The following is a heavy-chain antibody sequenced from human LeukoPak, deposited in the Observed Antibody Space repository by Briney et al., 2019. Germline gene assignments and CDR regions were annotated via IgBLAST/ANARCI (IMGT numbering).Heavy chain of an antibody. CDR3: ARGYSGYQYYYYMDV. CDR2: MNPNSGNT. D-gene: IGHD6-13*01. J-gene: IGHJ6*03. CDR1: GYTFTSYD. Sequence: ASVKVSCKASGYTFTSYDINWVRQATGQGLEWMGWMNPNSGNTGYAQKFQGRATMTSNTSISTAYMELSSLRSEDTAVYYCARGYSGYQYYYYMDVWGKGTTVTVSS. V-gene: IGHV1-8*01.